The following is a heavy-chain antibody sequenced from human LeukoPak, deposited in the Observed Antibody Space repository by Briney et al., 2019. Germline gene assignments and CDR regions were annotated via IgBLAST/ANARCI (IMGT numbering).Heavy chain of an antibody. CDR3: ARAISDSTGYYAYYFDS. V-gene: IGHV1-2*02. CDR1: GYTFTGYY. D-gene: IGHD3-22*01. Sequence: GASVKVSCKASGYTFTGYYMHWVRQAPGQGLEWMGWINPNSGGTNYAQKFQGRVTMTRDTSISTAYMELNSLTSEDTAVYYCARAISDSTGYYAYYFDSWGQGTLVTVSS. CDR2: INPNSGGT. J-gene: IGHJ4*02.